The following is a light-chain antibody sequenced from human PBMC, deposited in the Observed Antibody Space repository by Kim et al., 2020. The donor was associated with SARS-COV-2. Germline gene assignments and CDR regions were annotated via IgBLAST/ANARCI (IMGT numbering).Light chain of an antibody. CDR2: DVS. Sequence: SITLSCTGTSSDIDGYKYISWYQQHPGNAPKVIIYDVSNRPSGVSNRFSGSKSGNTASLTISGLQAEDEADYYCTSYTSSNTLYVFGTGTKVTVL. CDR1: SSDIDGYKY. V-gene: IGLV2-14*03. J-gene: IGLJ1*01. CDR3: TSYTSSNTLYV.